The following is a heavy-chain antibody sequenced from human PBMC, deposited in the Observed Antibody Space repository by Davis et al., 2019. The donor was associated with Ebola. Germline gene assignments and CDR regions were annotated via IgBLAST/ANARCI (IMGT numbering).Heavy chain of an antibody. CDR1: GFTFSNSW. CDR2: IKQDGSEK. J-gene: IGHJ5*02. Sequence: PGGSLRLSCAASGFTFSNSWMSWVRQAPGKGLEWVANIKQDGSEKYYVDSVKGRFTISRDNAKNSLYLQMNSLRAEDTAVYYCARESRMLENWFDPWGQGTLVTVSS. V-gene: IGHV3-7*01. D-gene: IGHD2-8*01. CDR3: ARESRMLENWFDP.